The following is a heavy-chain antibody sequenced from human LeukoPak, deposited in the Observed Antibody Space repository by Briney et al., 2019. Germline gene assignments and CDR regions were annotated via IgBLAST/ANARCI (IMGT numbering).Heavy chain of an antibody. CDR3: AGFGDDYGDHQAHYFGY. J-gene: IGHJ4*02. V-gene: IGHV5-51*03. D-gene: IGHD4-17*01. Sequence: GESLKISCKGSGYSFTSYWIGWVRQMPGKGLEWMGIIYPGDSDTRYSPSFQGQVTISADKSISTAYLQWSSLKASDTAMYYCAGFGDDYGDHQAHYFGYWGQGTLVTVSS. CDR1: GYSFTSYW. CDR2: IYPGDSDT.